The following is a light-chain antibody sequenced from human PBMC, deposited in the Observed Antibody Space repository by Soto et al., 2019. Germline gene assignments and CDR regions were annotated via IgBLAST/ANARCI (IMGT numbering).Light chain of an antibody. J-gene: IGKJ1*01. V-gene: IGKV3-20*01. Sequence: EVVLTQSPGTLSLSPGERATLSCRASQSVSSSYLAWYQQKPGQAPRLLIYGASNRATGIPGRFIRSGSGEDFTLTISRLEPEDFAVYYCQQCGSSPRTFGQGTKVEIK. CDR2: GAS. CDR1: QSVSSSY. CDR3: QQCGSSPRT.